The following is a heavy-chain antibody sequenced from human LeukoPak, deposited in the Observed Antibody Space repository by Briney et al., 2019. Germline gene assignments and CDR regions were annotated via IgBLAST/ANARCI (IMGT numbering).Heavy chain of an antibody. D-gene: IGHD1-14*01. CDR1: GGSFSGYY. CDR2: INHSGST. Sequence: SETLSLTCAVYGGSFSGYYWSWIRQPPGKGLEWIGEINHSGSTNYNPSLKSRVTISVDTSKNQFSLKLSSVTAADTAVYYCARDAKYTGVFDYWGQGTLVTVSS. V-gene: IGHV4-34*01. CDR3: ARDAKYTGVFDY. J-gene: IGHJ4*02.